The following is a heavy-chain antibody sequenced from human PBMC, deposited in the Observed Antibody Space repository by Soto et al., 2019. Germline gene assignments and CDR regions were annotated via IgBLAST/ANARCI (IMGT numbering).Heavy chain of an antibody. CDR3: AKVGVATIGDYF. V-gene: IGHV3-23*01. CDR2: ISGGGNTT. D-gene: IGHD5-12*01. J-gene: IGHJ4*02. CDR1: GFTFSNNA. Sequence: EVQLLESGGGLVQPGGSLRLSCAASGFTFSNNAMTWVRQAPGRGLEWVSVISGGGNTTYYLDYVKGRFIISRDNSKNTVLLQMDNLRADDTAVYYCAKVGVATIGDYFWGQGTLVTVSS.